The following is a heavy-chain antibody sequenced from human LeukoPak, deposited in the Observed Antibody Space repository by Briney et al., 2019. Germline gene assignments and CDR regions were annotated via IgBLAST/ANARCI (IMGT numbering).Heavy chain of an antibody. J-gene: IGHJ5*02. V-gene: IGHV4-34*01. Sequence: SETLSLTCAVYGGSFSGYYWSWIRQPPGKGLEWIGEINHSGSTNYSPSLKSRVTISVDTSKNQFSLKLSSVTAADTAVYYCARVGSSSWYRRWFDPWGQGTLVTVSS. CDR2: INHSGST. CDR3: ARVGSSSWYRRWFDP. CDR1: GGSFSGYY. D-gene: IGHD6-13*01.